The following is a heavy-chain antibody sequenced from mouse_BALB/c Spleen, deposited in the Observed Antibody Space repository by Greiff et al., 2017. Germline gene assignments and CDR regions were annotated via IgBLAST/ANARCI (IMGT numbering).Heavy chain of an antibody. D-gene: IGHD2-14*01. CDR1: GYTFSSYW. CDR3: ARDYRYDDYAMDY. J-gene: IGHJ4*01. Sequence: QVQLQQSGAELMKPGASVKISCKATGYTFSSYWIEWVKQRPGHGLEWIGEILPGSGSTNYNEKFKGKATLTADTSSSTAYMQLSSLTSEDSAVYFCARDYRYDDYAMDYWGQGTSVTVSS. V-gene: IGHV1-9*01. CDR2: ILPGSGST.